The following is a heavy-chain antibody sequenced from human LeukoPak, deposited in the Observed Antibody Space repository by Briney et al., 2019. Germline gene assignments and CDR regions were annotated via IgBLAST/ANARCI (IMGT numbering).Heavy chain of an antibody. J-gene: IGHJ4*02. V-gene: IGHV3-23*01. Sequence: GGSLRLSCAASGFTFSSSAMSWVRQAPGKGLEWVSGISAGGDSTYYADSVKGRITISRDNSKNTLYLQMNSLRDEDTAVYYCAKLFWSGYYSGNSPIDYWGQGTLVTVSS. D-gene: IGHD3-3*01. CDR2: ISAGGDST. CDR1: GFTFSSSA. CDR3: AKLFWSGYYSGNSPIDY.